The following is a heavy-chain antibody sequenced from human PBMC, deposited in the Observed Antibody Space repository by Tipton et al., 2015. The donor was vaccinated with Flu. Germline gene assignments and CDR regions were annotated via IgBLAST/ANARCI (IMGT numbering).Heavy chain of an antibody. CDR3: ARRGSSWGYYYYYGMAV. D-gene: IGHD6-13*01. Sequence: TLSLTCAVYGGSFSGYYWSWIRQPPGKGLEWIGEINHSGSTNYNPPLKSRVTISVDTSKNQFSLKLSSVTAADTAVYYCARRGSSWGYYYYYGMAVWGQGTTVTVSS. CDR2: INHSGST. V-gene: IGHV4-34*01. J-gene: IGHJ6*02. CDR1: GGSFSGYY.